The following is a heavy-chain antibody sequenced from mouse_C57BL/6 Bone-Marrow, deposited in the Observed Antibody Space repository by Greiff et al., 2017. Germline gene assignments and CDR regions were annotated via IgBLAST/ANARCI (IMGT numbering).Heavy chain of an antibody. Sequence: QVQLKQPGAELVKPGASVKMSCKASGYTFTSYWITWVKQRPGQGLEWIGDIYPGSGSTNYNEKFKSKATLTVDKSSSTAYMQLSSLTSEDSAVYYWARSDYDDDFDVWGTGTTVTVSS. V-gene: IGHV1-55*01. J-gene: IGHJ1*03. CDR2: IYPGSGST. CDR1: GYTFTSYW. CDR3: ARSDYDDDFDV. D-gene: IGHD2-3*01.